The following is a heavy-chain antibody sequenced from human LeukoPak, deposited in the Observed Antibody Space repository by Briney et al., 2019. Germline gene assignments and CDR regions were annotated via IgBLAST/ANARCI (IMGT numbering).Heavy chain of an antibody. V-gene: IGHV3-23*01. CDR1: GFTFSSYA. J-gene: IGHJ4*02. CDR3: AKVFTGSYLYYFDY. CDR2: ISGSGGST. Sequence: GGSLRLSCAASGFTFSSYAMSLVRLAPGKGLEWVSAISGSGGSTYYADSVKGRFTISRDNSKNTLYLQMNSLRAEDTAVYYCAKVFTGSYLYYFDYWGQGTLVTVSS. D-gene: IGHD1-26*01.